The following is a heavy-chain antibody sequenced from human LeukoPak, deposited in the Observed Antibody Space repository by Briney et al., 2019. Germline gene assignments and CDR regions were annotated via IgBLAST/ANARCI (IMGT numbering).Heavy chain of an antibody. J-gene: IGHJ3*02. CDR2: ISGGGGST. V-gene: IGHV3-23*01. Sequence: GGSLRLSCAASGFTFNTYGMNWVRQAPEKGLEWVSAISGGGGSTYYADSVQGRFTISRDNSKNTLYLQMNRLSPQDTAVYYCGNPLGPRNAFDIWGQGTVVTVSS. CDR3: GNPLGPRNAFDI. CDR1: GFTFNTYG.